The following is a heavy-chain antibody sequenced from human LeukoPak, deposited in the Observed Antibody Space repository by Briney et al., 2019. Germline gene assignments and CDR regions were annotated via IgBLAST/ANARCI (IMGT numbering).Heavy chain of an antibody. CDR3: ARAGPTPMVDGDYFDY. J-gene: IGHJ4*02. V-gene: IGHV3-53*05. D-gene: IGHD5-18*01. CDR2: IYSGGST. CDR1: GSTVSSKY. Sequence: PGGSLRLSCAASGSTVSSKYMSWVRQAPGKGLEWVSVIYSGGSTYYADSVKGRFIISRDNSKNTLYLQMNSLRAEDTAVYYCARAGPTPMVDGDYFDYWGQGTLVTVSS.